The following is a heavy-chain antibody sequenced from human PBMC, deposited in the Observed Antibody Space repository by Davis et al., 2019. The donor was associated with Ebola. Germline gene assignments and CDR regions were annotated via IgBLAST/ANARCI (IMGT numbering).Heavy chain of an antibody. Sequence: MPSETLSLTCTVNGESFSDYYWTWIRQSPGKGLEWIGEINHGASANYGPSLKSRVTISIDMSKNQFSLNLTSVTAADTGVYFCARSYGSIDFWGQGILVTVSS. D-gene: IGHD1-14*01. CDR2: INHGASA. CDR1: GESFSDYY. J-gene: IGHJ4*02. CDR3: ARSYGSIDF. V-gene: IGHV4-34*01.